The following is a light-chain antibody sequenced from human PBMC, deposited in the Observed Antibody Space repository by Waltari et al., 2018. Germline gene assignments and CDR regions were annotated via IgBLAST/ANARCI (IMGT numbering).Light chain of an antibody. CDR2: GAS. Sequence: DIVLTQSPDTLSLSPGERATLSCRASQSVASIYLAWYQQKTGQSPRLLIYGASNRAIGIPDRFSGGGSGTDFTLTISRLEPEDFAVYYCQHYGRSPPYTFGQGTKLEIK. CDR1: QSVASIY. CDR3: QHYGRSPPYT. V-gene: IGKV3-20*01. J-gene: IGKJ2*01.